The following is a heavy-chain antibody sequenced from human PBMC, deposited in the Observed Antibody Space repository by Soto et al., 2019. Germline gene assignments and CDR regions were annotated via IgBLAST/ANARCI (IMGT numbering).Heavy chain of an antibody. J-gene: IGHJ3*02. D-gene: IGHD3-3*01. CDR1: GFTFSSYA. Sequence: GGSLRLSCAASGFTFSSYAMSWVRQAPGKGLEWVSAISGSGGSTYYADSVKGRFTISRDNSKNTLYLQMNSLGAEDTAVYCCGKLSIRIFYRGYAFDIWGQGTMVTVSS. CDR3: GKLSIRIFYRGYAFDI. CDR2: ISGSGGST. V-gene: IGHV3-23*01.